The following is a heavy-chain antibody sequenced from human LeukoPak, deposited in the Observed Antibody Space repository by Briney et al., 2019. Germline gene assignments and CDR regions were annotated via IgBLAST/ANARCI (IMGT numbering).Heavy chain of an antibody. J-gene: IGHJ4*02. D-gene: IGHD3-22*01. CDR3: AKDRAMIGEGFFDY. Sequence: PGRSLRLSCAASGFTFSSYGMHWVRQAPGKGLEWVAVISYDGSNKYYADSVKGRFTISRDNSKNTLYLQMNSLRAEVTAVYYCAKDRAMIGEGFFDYWGQGTLVTVSS. V-gene: IGHV3-30*18. CDR2: ISYDGSNK. CDR1: GFTFSSYG.